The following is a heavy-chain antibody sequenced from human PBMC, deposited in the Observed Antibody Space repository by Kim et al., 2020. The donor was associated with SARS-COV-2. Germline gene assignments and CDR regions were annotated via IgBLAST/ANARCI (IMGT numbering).Heavy chain of an antibody. CDR3: ASMKSSNIVATIRFGYYFDY. CDR1: GFTFSDYY. Sequence: GGSLRLSCAASGFTFSDYYMSWIRQAPGKGLEWVSYISSSSSYTNYADSVKGRFTISRDNAKNSLYLQMNSLRAEDTAVYYCASMKSSNIVATIRFGYYFDYWGQGTLVTVSS. J-gene: IGHJ4*02. D-gene: IGHD5-12*01. CDR2: ISSSSSYT. V-gene: IGHV3-11*06.